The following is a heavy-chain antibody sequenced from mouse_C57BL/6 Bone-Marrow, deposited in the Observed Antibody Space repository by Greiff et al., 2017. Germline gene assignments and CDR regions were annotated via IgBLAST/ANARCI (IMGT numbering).Heavy chain of an antibody. Sequence: VQLQQSGPGLVKPSQSLYLTCSVTCYSITSGYSWNWIRQFPGNKLEWLGYISYDGSNNYNPSLKNRISSTRDTSKNQLFLKLNSVTTEDTAKYYSARGGTTVVATDYWGQGTTLTVSS. CDR2: ISYDGSN. CDR1: CYSITSGYS. CDR3: ARGGTTVVATDY. J-gene: IGHJ2*01. V-gene: IGHV3-6*01. D-gene: IGHD1-1*01.